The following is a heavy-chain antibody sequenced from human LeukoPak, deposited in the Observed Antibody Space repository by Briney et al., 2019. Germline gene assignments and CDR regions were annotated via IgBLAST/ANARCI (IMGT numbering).Heavy chain of an antibody. CDR1: GFTFSSYA. CDR2: ISWDGGST. D-gene: IGHD5-12*01. V-gene: IGHV3-43D*03. Sequence: PGGSLRLSCAASGFTFSSYAMHWVRQAPGKGLEWVSLISWDGGSTYYADSVKGRFTISRDNSKNSLYLQMNSLRAEDTALYYCAKAHRRGYDYGSWYFDYWGQGTLVTVSS. J-gene: IGHJ4*02. CDR3: AKAHRRGYDYGSWYFDY.